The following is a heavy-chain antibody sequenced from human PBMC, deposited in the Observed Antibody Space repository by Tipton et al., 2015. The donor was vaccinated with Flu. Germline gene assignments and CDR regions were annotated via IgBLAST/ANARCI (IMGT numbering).Heavy chain of an antibody. V-gene: IGHV3-30*02. J-gene: IGHJ4*02. CDR2: IRYDGSNK. D-gene: IGHD3-10*01. CDR3: AKARSERHVLLWFRELFNPPLN. CDR1: GFTFSSYG. Sequence: GSLRLSCAASGFTFSSYGMHWVRQAPGKGLEWVAFIRYDGSNKYYADSVKGRFTISRDNSKNTLYLKMNSLRAKATAVYYCAKARSERHVLLWFRELFNPPLNWRQGTLVTVSS.